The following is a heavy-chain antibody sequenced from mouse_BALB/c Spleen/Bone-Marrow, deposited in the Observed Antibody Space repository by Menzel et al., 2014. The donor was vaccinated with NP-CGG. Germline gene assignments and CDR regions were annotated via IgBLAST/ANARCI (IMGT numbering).Heavy chain of an antibody. CDR2: ISSGGSYT. CDR1: GFTFSSYG. D-gene: IGHD2-4*01. Sequence: EVQLQQSGGDLVKPGGSLKLSCAASGFTFSSYGMSWVRQTPDKRLEWVATISSGGSYTYYPDSVKGRFTIYRDNAKNTLYLQMSSLKPEDTAMYYCARQTYYDYDGYFDYWGQGTTLTVSS. V-gene: IGHV5-6*01. CDR3: ARQTYYDYDGYFDY. J-gene: IGHJ2*01.